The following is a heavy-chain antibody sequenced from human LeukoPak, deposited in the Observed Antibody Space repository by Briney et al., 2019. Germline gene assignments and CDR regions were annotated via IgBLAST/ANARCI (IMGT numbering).Heavy chain of an antibody. CDR2: INHSGST. CDR1: GGSISSGGYY. CDR3: ARSYSDYDYFDS. D-gene: IGHD4-11*01. Sequence: SETLSLTCTVSGGSISSGGYYWSWIRQPPGKGLEWIGEINHSGSTNYNPSLKSRVTISVDTSKNQFSLKLSSVTAADTAVYYCARSYSDYDYFDSWGQGTLVTVS. J-gene: IGHJ4*02. V-gene: IGHV4-39*07.